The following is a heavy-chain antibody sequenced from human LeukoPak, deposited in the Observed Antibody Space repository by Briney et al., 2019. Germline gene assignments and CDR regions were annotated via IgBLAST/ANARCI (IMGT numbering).Heavy chain of an antibody. CDR3: ARFVGYCSGGSCYSLGFYFDY. Sequence: PGGSLRLSCAASGFTFSSYSMNWVRQAPGKGLEWVSYISSSSSTIYYADSVKGRFTISRDNAKNSLYLQMNSLRDEDTAVYYCARFVGYCSGGSCYSLGFYFDYWGQGTLVTVSS. V-gene: IGHV3-48*02. D-gene: IGHD2-15*01. CDR1: GFTFSSYS. J-gene: IGHJ4*02. CDR2: ISSSSSTI.